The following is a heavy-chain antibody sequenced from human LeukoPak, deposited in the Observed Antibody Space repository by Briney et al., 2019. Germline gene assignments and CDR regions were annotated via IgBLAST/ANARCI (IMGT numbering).Heavy chain of an antibody. CDR1: GGTFGSYA. V-gene: IGHV1-69*13. D-gene: IGHD3-10*01. Sequence: SVKVSCKASGGTFGSYAISWVRQAPGQGLEWMGGVLPSFGATKYSQKFQDRVTITADVSTTTVYMDLTSLSSEDTALYYCARPLNTMVRGITTATDFFSYAMDVWGQGTAVTVSS. CDR3: ARPLNTMVRGITTATDFFSYAMDV. J-gene: IGHJ6*02. CDR2: VLPSFGAT.